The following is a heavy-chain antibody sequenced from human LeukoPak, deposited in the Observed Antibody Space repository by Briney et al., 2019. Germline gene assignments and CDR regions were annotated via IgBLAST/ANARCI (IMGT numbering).Heavy chain of an antibody. CDR2: ISWNSGSI. J-gene: IGHJ4*02. CDR1: GFTFDDYA. CDR3: ARGVTDTAMVVLGY. Sequence: GGSLRLSCAASGFTFDDYAMHWVRQAPGKGLEWVSGISWNSGSIGYADSVKGRFTISRDNAKNSLYLQMNSLRAEDTAVYYCARGVTDTAMVVLGYWGQGTLVTVSS. D-gene: IGHD5-18*01. V-gene: IGHV3-9*01.